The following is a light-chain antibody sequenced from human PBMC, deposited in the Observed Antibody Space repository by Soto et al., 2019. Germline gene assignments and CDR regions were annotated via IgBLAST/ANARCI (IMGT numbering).Light chain of an antibody. Sequence: VLTQSPGTLSLSPGERATISCRASQTISSTYVAWYQHKPGQAPRLLIYGASSRATGIPHRFSGRGSGTDFTLTISRLEPEDCGVYYCQQYGSSGTFGQGTKVEIK. V-gene: IGKV3-20*01. CDR2: GAS. J-gene: IGKJ1*01. CDR1: QTISSTY. CDR3: QQYGSSGT.